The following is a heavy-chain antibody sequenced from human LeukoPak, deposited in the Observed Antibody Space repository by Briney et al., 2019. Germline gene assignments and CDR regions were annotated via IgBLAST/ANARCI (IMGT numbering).Heavy chain of an antibody. CDR2: ISSSSGYI. CDR3: AREKEGYCSRTSCYLDYYYYYMDV. D-gene: IGHD2-2*01. V-gene: IGHV3-21*01. J-gene: IGHJ6*03. CDR1: GFTFSSYW. Sequence: PGGSLRLSCAASGFTFSSYWMSWVRQAPGKGLEWVSSISSSSGYIYYADSVMGRFTISRDNAKNSLYLQMNSLRAEDTAVYYCAREKEGYCSRTSCYLDYYYYYMDVWGKGTTVTISS.